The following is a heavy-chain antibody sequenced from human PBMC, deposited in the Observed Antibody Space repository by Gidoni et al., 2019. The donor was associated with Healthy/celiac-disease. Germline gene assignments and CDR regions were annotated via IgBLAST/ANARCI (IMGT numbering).Heavy chain of an antibody. CDR3: ARDEGFGTTHFDY. J-gene: IGHJ4*02. CDR1: GFTFSSYG. V-gene: IGHV3-33*01. CDR2: IWYDGSNK. D-gene: IGHD1-7*01. Sequence: QVQLVESGGGVVQPGRSLRLSCAASGFTFSSYGMHWVRQAPGKGLEWVAVIWYDGSNKYYADSVKGRFTISRDNSKNTLYLQMNSLRAEDTAVYYCARDEGFGTTHFDYWGQGTLVTVSS.